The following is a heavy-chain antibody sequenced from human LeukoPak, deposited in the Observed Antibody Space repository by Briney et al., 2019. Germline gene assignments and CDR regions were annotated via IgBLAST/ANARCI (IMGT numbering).Heavy chain of an antibody. D-gene: IGHD4-4*01. CDR1: GFTFSSYA. V-gene: IGHV3-23*01. Sequence: GGSLRLSCAASGFTFSSYAMSWVRQAPGKGLEWVSAISGSGGSTYYADSVKGRFTISRDNSKNTLYLQMNSLRAEDTAVYYCARAYDYSNYGGYWGQGTLVTVSS. CDR3: ARAYDYSNYGGY. CDR2: ISGSGGST. J-gene: IGHJ4*02.